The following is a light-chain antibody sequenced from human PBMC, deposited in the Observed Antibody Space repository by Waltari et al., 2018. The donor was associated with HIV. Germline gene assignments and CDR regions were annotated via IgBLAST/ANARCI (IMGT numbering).Light chain of an antibody. V-gene: IGKV4-1*01. CDR2: WAS. Sequence: DIVMTQSPDSLAVSLGERATIDCRSSQTIVDGSNTEKYLTWYQQKAGQPPKLLISWASTRESGVPDRCSGSGYGTDFTLTINNVQAEDGAVYFCQQYYSPPFTFGGGTKVEI. CDR1: QTIVDGSNTEKY. J-gene: IGKJ4*01. CDR3: QQYYSPPFT.